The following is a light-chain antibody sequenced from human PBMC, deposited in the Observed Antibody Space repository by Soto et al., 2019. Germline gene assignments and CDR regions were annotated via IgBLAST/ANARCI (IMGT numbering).Light chain of an antibody. CDR1: QSVNSNY. CDR3: QQYGSSPPT. V-gene: IGKV3-20*01. J-gene: IGKJ1*01. Sequence: EIVLTQSPGTLSLSPGERATLSCMASQSVNSNYLAWYRRKPGQAPSLLIYGASTRATGIPGRFSGSGSGTDFTLTITRLEPEDFAVYYCQQYGSSPPTFGQGTKVEIK. CDR2: GAS.